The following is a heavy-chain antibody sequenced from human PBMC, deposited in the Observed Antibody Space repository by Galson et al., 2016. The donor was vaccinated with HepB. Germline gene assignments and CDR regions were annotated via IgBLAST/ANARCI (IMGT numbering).Heavy chain of an antibody. Sequence: SLRLSCAASGFAFRTHGMHWIRQAPGKGLEWVSIISYDGNNKFFIDSVRGRFTISRDNSKNTVYLQMNSLRAADTAVYYCATSTWETTGFDSWGQGLRVSVSS. CDR1: GFAFRTHG. J-gene: IGHJ4*02. D-gene: IGHD4-17*01. V-gene: IGHV3-30*03. CDR2: ISYDGNNK. CDR3: ATSTWETTGFDS.